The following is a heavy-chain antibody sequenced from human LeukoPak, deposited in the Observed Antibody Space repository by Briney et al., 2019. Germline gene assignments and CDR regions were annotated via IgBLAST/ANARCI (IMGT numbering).Heavy chain of an antibody. D-gene: IGHD4-23*01. CDR3: ARAETTVGSFDY. Sequence: SQTLSLTCAVSGGSISSGGYSWSWIRQPPGKGLEWIGYIYHSGSTYYNPSLKSRVTISVDRSKNQFSLKLSSVTPADTAVYYCARAETTVGSFDYWGQGTLVTVSS. V-gene: IGHV4-30-2*01. J-gene: IGHJ4*02. CDR2: IYHSGST. CDR1: GGSISSGGYS.